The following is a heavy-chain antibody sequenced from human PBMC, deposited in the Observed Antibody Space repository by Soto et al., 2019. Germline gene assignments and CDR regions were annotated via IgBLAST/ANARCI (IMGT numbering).Heavy chain of an antibody. CDR3: ARGGPIVVVVAATRFSWFDP. CDR2: INHSGST. J-gene: IGHJ5*02. Sequence: SGTLSLTCAVYGGSFSGYYWSWIRQPQGKGLEWIGEINHSGSTNYNPSLKSRVTISVDTSKNQFSLKLSSVTAADTAVYYCARGGPIVVVVAATRFSWFDPWGQGTLVTVSS. CDR1: GGSFSGYY. D-gene: IGHD2-15*01. V-gene: IGHV4-34*01.